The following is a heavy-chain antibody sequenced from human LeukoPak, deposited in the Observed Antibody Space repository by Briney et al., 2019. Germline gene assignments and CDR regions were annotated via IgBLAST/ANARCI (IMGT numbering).Heavy chain of an antibody. D-gene: IGHD6-13*01. Sequence: PGGSLRLSCAASGFNFDDYAMHWVRHAPGKGLEWVSGISWNGARIAYAESVKGRFTISRDNAKSSLYLQMNSLRAEDMAFYYCTKDLTDSYESSSWYAFDMWGQGTMVTVSS. CDR3: TKDLTDSYESSSWYAFDM. CDR2: ISWNGARI. CDR1: GFNFDDYA. J-gene: IGHJ3*02. V-gene: IGHV3-9*03.